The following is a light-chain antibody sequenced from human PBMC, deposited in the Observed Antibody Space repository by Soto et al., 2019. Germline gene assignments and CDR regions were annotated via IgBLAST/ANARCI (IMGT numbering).Light chain of an antibody. CDR3: QHQG. CDR2: AAS. J-gene: IGKJ4*01. Sequence: DIPLTQSPSFLSASVGDRVTITCRASQGISSYLAWYQQKPGKAPKLLIYAASTLQSGVPSRFSGSGSGTEYTLPISSLQPEDFATYYCQHQGFGGGTKVEIK. CDR1: QGISSY. V-gene: IGKV1-9*01.